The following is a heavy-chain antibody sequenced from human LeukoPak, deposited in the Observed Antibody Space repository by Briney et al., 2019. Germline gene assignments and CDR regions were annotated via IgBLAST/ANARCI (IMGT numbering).Heavy chain of an antibody. CDR1: GFSLRGYA. Sequence: PGRPLRLSCVASGFSLRGYAMHWVRQAPGKGGLEWVTMISYDGRDQYYADSVKGRFTISRDDSKNTLFLQMNSLRVEDTAMYHCARIGLGVSFGSGFDYWGQGTLVTVTS. CDR3: ARIGLGVSFGSGFDY. CDR2: ISYDGRDQ. D-gene: IGHD3-10*01. J-gene: IGHJ4*02. V-gene: IGHV3-30-3*01.